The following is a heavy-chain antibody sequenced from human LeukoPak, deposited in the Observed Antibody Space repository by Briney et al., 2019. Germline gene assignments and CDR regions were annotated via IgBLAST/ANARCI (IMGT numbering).Heavy chain of an antibody. V-gene: IGHV1-46*01. CDR3: ARGIVVVPAAKGYYYMDV. J-gene: IGHJ6*03. D-gene: IGHD2-2*01. Sequence: GASVKVSCKASGYTFTSYYMHWVRQAPGQGLEWMGIINPSGGSTSYAQKFQGRVTMTRDTSTSTVYMELSSLRSEDTAVYYCARGIVVVPAAKGYYYMDVWGKGTTVTVSS. CDR1: GYTFTSYY. CDR2: INPSGGST.